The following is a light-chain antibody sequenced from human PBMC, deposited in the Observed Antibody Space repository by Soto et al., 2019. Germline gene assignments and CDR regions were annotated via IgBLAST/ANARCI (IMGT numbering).Light chain of an antibody. CDR2: DAS. CDR1: QSVSSY. CDR3: QQRSNWPPL. Sequence: EIVLTQSPATLSLSAGERATLSCRASQSVSSYLAWYQQKPGQAPRLLIYDASNRATGIPARFSGSGSGTDFTLTISSLEPEDFAVYYCQQRSNWPPLFGQGTKVDIK. V-gene: IGKV3-11*01. J-gene: IGKJ1*01.